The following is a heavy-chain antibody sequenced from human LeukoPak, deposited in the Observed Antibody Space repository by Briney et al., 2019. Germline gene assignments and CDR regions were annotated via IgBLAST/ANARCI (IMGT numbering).Heavy chain of an antibody. Sequence: ASVKVSCKASGYTFTDYHMHWVRQAPGQGLEWMGRINPNSGDTIYARNFQGRVTLTRDTSISTAFTELTRLRSDDTAVYYCAPSPSDTWPLDSWGQGTLVTVSS. J-gene: IGHJ4*02. CDR1: GYTFTDYH. D-gene: IGHD1-26*01. CDR3: APSPSDTWPLDS. V-gene: IGHV1-2*06. CDR2: INPNSGDT.